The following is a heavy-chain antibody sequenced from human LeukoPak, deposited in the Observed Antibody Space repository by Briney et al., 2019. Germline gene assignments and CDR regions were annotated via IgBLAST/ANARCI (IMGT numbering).Heavy chain of an antibody. CDR3: ARATGYYGYESFYFDP. CDR1: GGSTGSSSFY. D-gene: IGHD3-9*01. J-gene: IGHJ5*02. V-gene: IGHV4-39*07. CDR2: IYYSAST. Sequence: KPSETLSLTCTVSGGSTGSSSFYWGWIRQPPGKGLEWIGNIYYSASTYYNPSLKSRVTISIDTSRNQFSLNLNSVTAADTAVYYCARATGYYGYESFYFDPWGQGTLVTVSS.